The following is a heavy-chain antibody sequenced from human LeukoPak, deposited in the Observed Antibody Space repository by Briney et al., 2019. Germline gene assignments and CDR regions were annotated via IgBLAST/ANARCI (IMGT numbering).Heavy chain of an antibody. CDR3: ARGAITMVRGWEFDY. V-gene: IGHV3-66*01. CDR1: GFTVSSKH. CDR2: IYSGGST. Sequence: PGGSLRLSCAVSGFTVSSKHMGWVRQAPGKGLEWVSVIYSGGSTYYADSVKGRFTISRDNSKNTLYLQMNSLRVEDTAVYYCARGAITMVRGWEFDYWGQGTLVTVSS. J-gene: IGHJ4*02. D-gene: IGHD3-10*01.